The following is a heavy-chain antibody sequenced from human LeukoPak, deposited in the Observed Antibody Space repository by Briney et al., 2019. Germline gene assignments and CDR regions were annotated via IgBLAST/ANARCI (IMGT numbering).Heavy chain of an antibody. J-gene: IGHJ4*02. CDR3: ARGEQLAYFDY. CDR2: IIPIFGTA. Sequence: GASVKVSCKASGGTFSSYAISWVRQAPGQGLEWMGGIIPIFGTANYAQKFQSRVTITTDESTSTAYMELSSLRSEDTAVYYCARGEQLAYFDYWGQGTLVTVSS. CDR1: GGTFSSYA. D-gene: IGHD6-6*01. V-gene: IGHV1-69*05.